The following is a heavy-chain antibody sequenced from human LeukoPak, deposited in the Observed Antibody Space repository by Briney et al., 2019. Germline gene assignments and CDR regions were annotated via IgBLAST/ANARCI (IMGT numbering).Heavy chain of an antibody. V-gene: IGHV4-39*07. CDR1: GGSISSSSYY. Sequence: PSETLSLTCTVSGGSISSSSYYWGWIRQPPGKGLEWIGSIYYSGSTYYNPSLKSRVTVSVDTSKNQFSLKLSSVTAADTAVYYCARIEYSSSCDHWGQGTQVTVSS. CDR3: ARIEYSSSCDH. J-gene: IGHJ4*02. D-gene: IGHD6-6*01. CDR2: IYYSGST.